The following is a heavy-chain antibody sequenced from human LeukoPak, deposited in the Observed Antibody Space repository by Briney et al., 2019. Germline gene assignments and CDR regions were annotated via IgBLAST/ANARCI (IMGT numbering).Heavy chain of an antibody. CDR2: GDHTGGT. D-gene: IGHD2-8*01. Sequence: TSETLSLTCAVYGGSFTGYYWSWIRQPPGKGLEWIGEGDHTGGTKYNPSLKSRVTISADSSKNQFSLKWYSVTAADTGLYYCAKNGQRGFSFDPWGQGTLVIVAS. CDR3: AKNGQRGFSFDP. V-gene: IGHV4-34*01. J-gene: IGHJ5*02. CDR1: GGSFTGYY.